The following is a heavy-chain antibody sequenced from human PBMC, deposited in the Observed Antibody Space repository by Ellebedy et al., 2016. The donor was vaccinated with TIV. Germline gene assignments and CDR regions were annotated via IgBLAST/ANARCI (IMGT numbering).Heavy chain of an antibody. CDR1: GFTFSTYW. D-gene: IGHD6-13*01. J-gene: IGHJ4*02. CDR2: INTDGSST. V-gene: IGHV3-74*01. CDR3: AREVWYPAS. Sequence: GESLKISCAASGFTFSTYWMHWVRQAPGKGLMWVSRINTDGSSTGSADSVKGRFTISRDNAKNTLYLQMNGLRAEDTAVYYCAREVWYPASWGQGTLVTVSS.